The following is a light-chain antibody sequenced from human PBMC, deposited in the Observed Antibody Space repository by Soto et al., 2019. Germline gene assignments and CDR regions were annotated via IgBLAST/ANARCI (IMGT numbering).Light chain of an antibody. J-gene: IGLJ2*01. CDR1: SSDVGSYNL. Sequence: QSVLTQPASVSGSPGQSITISCTGTSSDVGSYNLVSWYQQHPGEAPKLMIYEVSKRPSGVSNRFSGSKSGNTASLTISGLQAEDEADYYCCSYAGSSTTFGGGTKLTVL. CDR3: CSYAGSSTT. CDR2: EVS. V-gene: IGLV2-23*02.